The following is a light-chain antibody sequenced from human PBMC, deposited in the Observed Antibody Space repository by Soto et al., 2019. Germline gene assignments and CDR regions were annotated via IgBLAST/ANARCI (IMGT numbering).Light chain of an antibody. J-gene: IGKJ2*01. V-gene: IGKV1-5*01. Sequence: DIQMTQSPATLSASVGHRVTITCRASQSISGWLAWYQQKPGKAPKLLIYDASTLESGVPSRFRGSGSETEFTLTISSLQPDDIATYYCQQYKSVYTFGQGKKLEI. CDR3: QQYKSVYT. CDR2: DAS. CDR1: QSISGW.